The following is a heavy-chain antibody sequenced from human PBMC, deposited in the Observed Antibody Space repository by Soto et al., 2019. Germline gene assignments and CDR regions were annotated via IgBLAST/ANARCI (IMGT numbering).Heavy chain of an antibody. Sequence: QLQLQESGPGLVKPSETLSLTCTVSGGSISSSSYYWGWIRQPPGKGLEWIGSIYYSGSTYYNPSLKSRVPISVDTSKNQFSLKLSSVTAADTAVYYCARHPSTARFLEWYYYGMDVWGQGTTVTVSS. CDR1: GGSISSSSYY. CDR3: ARHPSTARFLEWYYYGMDV. V-gene: IGHV4-39*01. D-gene: IGHD3-3*01. J-gene: IGHJ6*02. CDR2: IYYSGST.